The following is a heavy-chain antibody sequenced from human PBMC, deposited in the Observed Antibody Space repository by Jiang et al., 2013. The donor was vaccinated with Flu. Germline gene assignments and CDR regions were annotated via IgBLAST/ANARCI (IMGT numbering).Heavy chain of an antibody. CDR2: IDWDDDK. CDR1: GFSLSTSGMC. J-gene: IGHJ4*02. D-gene: IGHD3-3*01. CDR3: ARHYDFWSGHPNFDY. V-gene: IGHV2-70*11. Sequence: KPTQTLTLTCTFSGFSLSTSGMCVSWIRQPPGKALEWLARIDWDDDKYYSTSLKTRLTISKDTSKNXVVLTRTNMDPVDTATYYCARHYDFWSGHPNFDYWGQGTLVTVSS.